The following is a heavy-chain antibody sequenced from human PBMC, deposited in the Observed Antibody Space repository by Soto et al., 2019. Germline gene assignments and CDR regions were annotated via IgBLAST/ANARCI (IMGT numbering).Heavy chain of an antibody. CDR1: GFTFSSNT. CDR2: IYSGGST. Sequence: EVQLVETGGGLIQPGGSLRLSCAASGFTFSSNTMSWVRQAQGKGLEWVSVIYSGGSTYYADSVKGRFTISRDNSKNTLYLQMNSLRAEDTAVYYCARGRFGENAFDYWGQGTLVTVSS. CDR3: ARGRFGENAFDY. D-gene: IGHD3-10*01. V-gene: IGHV3-53*02. J-gene: IGHJ4*02.